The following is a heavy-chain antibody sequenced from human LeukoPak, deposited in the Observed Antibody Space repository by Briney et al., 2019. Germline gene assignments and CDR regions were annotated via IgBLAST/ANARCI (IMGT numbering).Heavy chain of an antibody. Sequence: SETLSLTCAVSGYSISSGYYWSWIRQPAGKGLEWIGRIYTSGSTNYNPSLKSRVTISVDTSKNQFSLKLSSVTAADTAVYYCARDRMVVTDNYWYFDLWGRGTLVTVSS. J-gene: IGHJ2*01. CDR3: ARDRMVVTDNYWYFDL. D-gene: IGHD4/OR15-4a*01. CDR1: GYSISSGYY. CDR2: IYTSGST. V-gene: IGHV4-61*02.